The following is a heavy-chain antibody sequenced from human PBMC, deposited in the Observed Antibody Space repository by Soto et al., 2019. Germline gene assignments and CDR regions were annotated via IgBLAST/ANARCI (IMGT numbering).Heavy chain of an antibody. J-gene: IGHJ5*02. CDR3: ARDKDVVVPGDWFDP. CDR2: ISAYNGNT. V-gene: IGHV1-18*01. CDR1: GYTFTSYG. Sequence: ASVKVSCKASGYTFTSYGISWVRQAPGQGLEWMGWISAYNGNTNYAQKFQGRVTITADKSTSTAYMELSSLRSEDTAVYYCARDKDVVVPGDWFDPWGQGTLVTVSS. D-gene: IGHD2-2*01.